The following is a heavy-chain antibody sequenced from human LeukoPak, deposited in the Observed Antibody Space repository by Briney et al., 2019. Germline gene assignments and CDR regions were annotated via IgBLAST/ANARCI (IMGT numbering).Heavy chain of an antibody. J-gene: IGHJ6*03. D-gene: IGHD2-15*01. CDR2: IYYSGST. V-gene: IGHV4-61*01. CDR3: ARFPGSAEYRHYYYMDV. Sequence: PSETLSLTCTVSGGSISSGSYYWSWIRQPPGKGLEWIGYIYYSGSTNYNPSLKSRVTISVDTSKNQFSLKLSSVTAADTAVYYCARFPGSAEYRHYYYMDVWGKGTTVTVSS. CDR1: GGSISSGSYY.